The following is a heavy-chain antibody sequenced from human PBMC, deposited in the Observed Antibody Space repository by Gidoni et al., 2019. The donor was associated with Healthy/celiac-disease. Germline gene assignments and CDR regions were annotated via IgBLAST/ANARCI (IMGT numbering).Heavy chain of an antibody. V-gene: IGHV3-20*04. CDR2: INWNGGST. J-gene: IGHJ4*02. Sequence: EVQLVESGGGVVRPGGSLRLSCAASAFPFVDYGLSWVRQAPGTGLEWVSGINWNGGSTGYADSVKGRFTISRDNAKNSLYLQMNSLRAEDSALYYCARESVGIQRGLDYWGQGTLVTVSS. CDR1: AFPFVDYG. D-gene: IGHD5-18*01. CDR3: ARESVGIQRGLDY.